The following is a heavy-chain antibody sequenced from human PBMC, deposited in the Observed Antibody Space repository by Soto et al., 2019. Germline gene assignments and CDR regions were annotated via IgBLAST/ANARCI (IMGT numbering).Heavy chain of an antibody. D-gene: IGHD1-26*01. J-gene: IGHJ4*02. CDR3: ARDDSGFSGSHYIDYFNY. CDR1: GNTVPNYA. V-gene: IGHV1-3*01. CDR2: INGGNGNT. Sequence: ASVKVSCKASGNTVPNYAIHWVRQAPGQRLEWTGWINGGNGNTYYSEHFQGRVTFTRDTSAGTVYMQLSSLTPEDTAVYYCARDDSGFSGSHYIDYFNYWGQGALVTVSS.